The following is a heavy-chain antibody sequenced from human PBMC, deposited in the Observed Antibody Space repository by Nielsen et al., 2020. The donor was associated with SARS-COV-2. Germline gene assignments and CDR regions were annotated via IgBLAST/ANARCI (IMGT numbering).Heavy chain of an antibody. CDR3: AKDSSGWYLSS. D-gene: IGHD6-19*01. CDR2: IWYDGSNK. J-gene: IGHJ4*02. V-gene: IGHV3-33*06. Sequence: GQSLKISCAASGFTFSSYGMHWVRQAPGKGLEWVAVIWYDGSNKYYADSVKGRFTISRDNSKNTLYLQMNSLRAEDTAVYYCAKDSSGWYLSSWGQGTLVTVSS. CDR1: GFTFSSYG.